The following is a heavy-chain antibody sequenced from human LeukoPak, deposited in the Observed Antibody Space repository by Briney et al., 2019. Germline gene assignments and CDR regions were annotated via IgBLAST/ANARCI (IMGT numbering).Heavy chain of an antibody. CDR1: GLTVSTDY. V-gene: IGHV3-66*01. CDR2: IYSSGST. CDR3: ARDARGSGTYTFDY. D-gene: IGHD3-10*01. Sequence: GGSLRLSCAASGLTVSTDYMSWVRQAPGKGLEWVSVIYSSGSTYYADSAKGGFTISRDNSKNTIYLQMNSLRVDDTAVYYCARDARGSGTYTFDYWGQGTLVTVSS. J-gene: IGHJ4*02.